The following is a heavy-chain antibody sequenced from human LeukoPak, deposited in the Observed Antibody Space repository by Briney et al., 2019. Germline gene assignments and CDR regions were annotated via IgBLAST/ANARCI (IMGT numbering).Heavy chain of an antibody. J-gene: IGHJ4*02. V-gene: IGHV1-2*02. Sequence: RASVKVSCKASGYTFTGYYMHWVRQAPGQGLEWMGWINPNSGGTNYAQKFQGRVTMTRDTSISTAYMELSRLRSDDTAVYYCARGNRYCSSTSCLLFDHWGQGTLVTVSS. CDR3: ARGNRYCSSTSCLLFDH. D-gene: IGHD2-2*01. CDR1: GYTFTGYY. CDR2: INPNSGGT.